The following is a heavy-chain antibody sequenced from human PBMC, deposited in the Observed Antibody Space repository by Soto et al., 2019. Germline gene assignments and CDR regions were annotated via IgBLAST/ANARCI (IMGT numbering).Heavy chain of an antibody. D-gene: IGHD6-19*01. J-gene: IGHJ4*02. CDR1: GFELSIAGMG. CDR2: IFSNDEN. V-gene: IGHV2-26*01. CDR3: ARIPQRSGCEGFAY. Sequence: QVTLKESGPVLRKPTETLTLTCTVSGFELSIAGMGVSWGRQPPGKALEWLAHIFSNDENSSNTTLKSRLTISKDSSRGQGVLTITNMDPLDTATYCGARIPQRSGCEGFAYWGQGTLVTVSS.